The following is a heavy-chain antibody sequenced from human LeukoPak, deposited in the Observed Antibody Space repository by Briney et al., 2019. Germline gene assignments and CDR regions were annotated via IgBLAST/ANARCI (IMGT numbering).Heavy chain of an antibody. CDR3: ARDVGATPFDY. V-gene: IGHV1-46*01. CDR1: GYTFTSYY. J-gene: IGHJ4*02. CDR2: INPSGGST. Sequence: ASVKVSCKASGYTFTSYYMHWVRQAPGQELEWMGIINPSGGSTRYAQRFQGRVTMTRDTSTSTVYMELSSLRSEDTAVYYCARDVGATPFDYWGQGTLVTVSS. D-gene: IGHD1-26*01.